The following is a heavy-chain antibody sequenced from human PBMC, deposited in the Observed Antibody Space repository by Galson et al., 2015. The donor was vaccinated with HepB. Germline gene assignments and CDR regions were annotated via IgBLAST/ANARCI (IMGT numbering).Heavy chain of an antibody. V-gene: IGHV3-21*01. CDR1: GFTFSSYS. CDR2: ISSSSSYI. CDR3: ARGPPYYYDSSGYGAFDI. J-gene: IGHJ3*02. Sequence: SLRLSCAASGFTFSSYSMNCVRQAPGKGLEWVSSISSSSSYIYYADSVKGRFTISRDNAKNSLYLQMNSLRAEDTAVYYCARGPPYYYDSSGYGAFDIWGQGTMVTVSS. D-gene: IGHD3-22*01.